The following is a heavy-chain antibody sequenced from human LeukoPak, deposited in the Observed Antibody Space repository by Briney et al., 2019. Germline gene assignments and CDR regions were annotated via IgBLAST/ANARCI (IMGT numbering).Heavy chain of an antibody. Sequence: PGGSLRLSCAASGFTFSSYAMSWVRQAPGKGLEWVSGISGSGGSTYYADSVKGRFTISRDNSKNTLYLQMNSLRAEDTAVYYCAKDLVAATNYYYYAMDVWGQGTTVTVSS. CDR3: AKDLVAATNYYYYAMDV. J-gene: IGHJ6*02. V-gene: IGHV3-23*01. CDR1: GFTFSSYA. D-gene: IGHD2-15*01. CDR2: ISGSGGST.